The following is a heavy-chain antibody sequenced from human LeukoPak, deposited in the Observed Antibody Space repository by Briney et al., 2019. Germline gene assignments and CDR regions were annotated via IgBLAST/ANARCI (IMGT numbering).Heavy chain of an antibody. V-gene: IGHV3-7*01. Sequence: SGGSLRLSCATSGFTFRRYNMNWVRQAPGKGRQWVANIKQDGSEKYYVDSVKGRFTISRDNAKNSLYLQMNSLRAEDTAVYYCARDHSYYFGSSEYLYVGAFDLWGQGTMVTVSS. CDR2: IKQDGSEK. CDR3: ARDHSYYFGSSEYLYVGAFDL. J-gene: IGHJ3*01. D-gene: IGHD3-22*01. CDR1: GFTFRRYN.